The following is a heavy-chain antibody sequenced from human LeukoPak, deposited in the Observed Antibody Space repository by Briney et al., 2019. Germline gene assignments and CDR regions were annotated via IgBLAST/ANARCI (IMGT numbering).Heavy chain of an antibody. Sequence: SETLSLTCAVYGGSFSGYYWSWIRQPPGKGLEWIGEINHSGSTNYNPSLKSRVTISVDTSKNQFSLKLSSVTAVDTAVYYCARKHRWNGLYFDYWGQGTLVTVSS. D-gene: IGHD1-1*01. CDR1: GGSFSGYY. V-gene: IGHV4-34*01. J-gene: IGHJ4*02. CDR2: INHSGST. CDR3: ARKHRWNGLYFDY.